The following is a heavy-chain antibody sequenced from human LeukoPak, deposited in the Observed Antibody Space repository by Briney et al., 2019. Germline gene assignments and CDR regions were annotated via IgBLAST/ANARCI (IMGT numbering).Heavy chain of an antibody. CDR2: FDPEDGET. CDR1: GYTLTELS. D-gene: IGHD6-13*01. CDR3: ARVLGIAAAPDY. Sequence: ASVKVSCKVSGYTLTELSMHWVRQAPGKGLEWMGGFDPEDGETIYAQKFQGRVTMTEDTSTDTAYMELRSLRSDDTAVYYCARVLGIAAAPDYWGQGTLVTVSS. V-gene: IGHV1-24*01. J-gene: IGHJ4*02.